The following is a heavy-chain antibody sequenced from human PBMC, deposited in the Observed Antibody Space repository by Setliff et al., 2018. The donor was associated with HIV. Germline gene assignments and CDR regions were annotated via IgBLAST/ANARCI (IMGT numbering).Heavy chain of an antibody. Sequence: LRLSCAASGFTFSTYWMSWVRQAPGKGLEWVANIKQDGSEKNYMDSVKGRFTISRDNAKNSLYLQMNSLRVEDTAVYYCATDCAVVGGTGPTDSWGQGTLVTAPQ. V-gene: IGHV3-7*05. CDR3: ATDCAVVGGTGPTDS. CDR2: IKQDGSEK. J-gene: IGHJ4*02. D-gene: IGHD1-26*01. CDR1: GFTFSTYW.